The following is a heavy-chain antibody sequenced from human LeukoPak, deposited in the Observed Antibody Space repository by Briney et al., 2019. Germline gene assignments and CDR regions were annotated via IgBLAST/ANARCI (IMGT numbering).Heavy chain of an antibody. D-gene: IGHD3/OR15-3a*01. J-gene: IGHJ3*02. CDR3: ARVGTGNDAFDI. CDR2: ISSSSSYI. CDR1: GFTFSSYS. V-gene: IGHV3-21*01. Sequence: GGSLRLSCAASGFTFSSYSMNWVRQAPGKGLEWVSSISSSSSYIYYADSVKGRFTISRDNAKNSLYLQMNSLRAEDTAVYYCARVGTGNDAFDIWGQGTMVTVSA.